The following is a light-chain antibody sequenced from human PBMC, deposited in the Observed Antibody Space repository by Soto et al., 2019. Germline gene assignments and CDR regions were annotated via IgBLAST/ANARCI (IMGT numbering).Light chain of an antibody. J-gene: IGKJ2*01. CDR1: QSISRH. Sequence: DIPMTQSPSSLSASVGDRVTITCRASQSISRHLNWYQQRPGKAPKLLMYAASSLQSRVPSRFSGSESGTDFTLTISSLQPEDFATYYCQQSYSTPYTFGQGTKLEIK. V-gene: IGKV1-39*01. CDR3: QQSYSTPYT. CDR2: AAS.